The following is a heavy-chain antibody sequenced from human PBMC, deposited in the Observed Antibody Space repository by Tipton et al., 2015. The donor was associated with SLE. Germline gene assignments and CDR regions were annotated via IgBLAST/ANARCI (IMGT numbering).Heavy chain of an antibody. CDR2: IYTSGST. D-gene: IGHD6-6*01. CDR1: GGSISSYY. Sequence: TLSLTCTVSGGSISSYYWSWIRQPPGKGLEWIGYIYTSGSTNYNPSLKSRVTISVDTSKNQFSLKLSSVTAADTAVYYCARGDLQLVSIDYWGQGTLVTVSS. J-gene: IGHJ4*02. V-gene: IGHV4-4*09. CDR3: ARGDLQLVSIDY.